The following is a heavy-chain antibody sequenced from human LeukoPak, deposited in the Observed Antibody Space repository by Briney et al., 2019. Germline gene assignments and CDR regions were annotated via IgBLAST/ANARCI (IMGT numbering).Heavy chain of an antibody. J-gene: IGHJ3*02. V-gene: IGHV3-7*04. CDR1: GFTFSNYW. CDR3: ARGTDAFDI. CDR2: MNRDGSEK. Sequence: GGSLRLSCGASGFTFSNYWMSWVRQAPGKGLEWVANMNRDGSEKYYVESVKGRSTISRDNAKYSVFLQMNSLRAEDTAVYYCARGTDAFDIWGQGTVVTVSS.